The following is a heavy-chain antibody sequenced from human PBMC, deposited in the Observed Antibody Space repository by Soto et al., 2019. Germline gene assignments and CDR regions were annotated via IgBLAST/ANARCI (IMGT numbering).Heavy chain of an antibody. CDR1: GYTFTSCG. Sequence: AAVKVSCKASGYTFTSCGISWVRQAPGQGIEWMGWISAYNGNTNDSQKLQGRVTMTTDTSTSTAYMELRSLRSDATAVYYCARVRTPIVLPAAIPVSWFDPWGQGTLVTVSS. D-gene: IGHD2-2*02. V-gene: IGHV1-18*04. J-gene: IGHJ5*02. CDR2: ISAYNGNT. CDR3: ARVRTPIVLPAAIPVSWFDP.